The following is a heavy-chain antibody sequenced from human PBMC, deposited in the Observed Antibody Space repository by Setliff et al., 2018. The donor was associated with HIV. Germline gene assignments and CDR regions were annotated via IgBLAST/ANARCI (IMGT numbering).Heavy chain of an antibody. D-gene: IGHD2-8*01. V-gene: IGHV4-39*01. J-gene: IGHJ5*02. Sequence: PSETLSLTCTVSGGSISSKDHYWGWIWQSPGKGLEWIATIYFRGSTYYNPSLKSRVAISVDTSENQFSLKLNSVTAADTAVYYCARRGRDGVFIMFATGFDPWGQGALVTVSS. CDR2: IYFRGST. CDR1: GGSISSKDHY. CDR3: ARRGRDGVFIMFATGFDP.